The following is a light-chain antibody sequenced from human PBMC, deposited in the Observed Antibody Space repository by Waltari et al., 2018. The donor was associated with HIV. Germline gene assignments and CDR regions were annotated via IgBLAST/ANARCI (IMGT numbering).Light chain of an antibody. Sequence: QSALTQHASVSGFPGQSITISCTGTNSDVGGYNYVSWYQQFPGKAPKLLISYVSKRPSGVTSRFSGAQSGNTASLTLSGHQAEDGADYYCASCTSIGAVVFGGGTRLAVL. J-gene: IGLJ2*01. CDR1: NSDVGGYNY. CDR2: YVS. CDR3: ASCTSIGAVV. V-gene: IGLV2-14*01.